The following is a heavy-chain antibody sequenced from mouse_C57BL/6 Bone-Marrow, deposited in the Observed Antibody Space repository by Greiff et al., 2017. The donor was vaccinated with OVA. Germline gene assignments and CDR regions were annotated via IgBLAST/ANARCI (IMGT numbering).Heavy chain of an antibody. V-gene: IGHV1-69*01. CDR3: ARRYYYGSSYSWYFDV. D-gene: IGHD1-1*01. J-gene: IGHJ1*03. Sequence: QVQLQQPGAELVMPGASVKLSCKASGYTFTSYWMHWVKQRPGQGLEWIGEIDPSDSYTNYNQKFKGKSTLTVAKSSSTAYMQLSSLTSEDSAVYYCARRYYYGSSYSWYFDVWGTGTTVTVSS. CDR2: IDPSDSYT. CDR1: GYTFTSYW.